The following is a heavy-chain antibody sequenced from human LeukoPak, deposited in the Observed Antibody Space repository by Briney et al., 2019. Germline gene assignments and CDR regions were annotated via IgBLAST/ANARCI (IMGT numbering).Heavy chain of an antibody. Sequence: PGGSPRLSCVASGFTFSNYYMHWVRQAPGKGLEWVAIISDDGERKFYADSVRGRITISRDKSKNTLFLQMNSLRADDTAVYFCAKDLSGHWCIDYWGQGTLVTVSS. D-gene: IGHD4/OR15-4a*01. CDR3: AKDLSGHWCIDY. V-gene: IGHV3-30*18. J-gene: IGHJ4*02. CDR1: GFTFSNYY. CDR2: ISDDGERK.